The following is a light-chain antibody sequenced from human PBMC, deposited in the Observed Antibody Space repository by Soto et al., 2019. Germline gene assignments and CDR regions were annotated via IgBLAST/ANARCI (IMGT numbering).Light chain of an antibody. CDR3: QQYKNWLTWT. Sequence: EIVLTQSPDTLSLSPGERATLSCRASQSIRSERLAWYQQKPGQAPRLVIFDASNRASGMPERFSGSGSGTEFTLTISSLQSEDFAVYYCQQYKNWLTWTFGQGTKVDIK. J-gene: IGKJ1*01. V-gene: IGKV3D-15*01. CDR1: QSIRSER. CDR2: DAS.